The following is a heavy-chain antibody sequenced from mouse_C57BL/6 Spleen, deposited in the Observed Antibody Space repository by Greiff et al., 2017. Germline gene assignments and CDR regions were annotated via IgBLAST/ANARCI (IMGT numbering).Heavy chain of an antibody. CDR2: IDPSDSYT. Sequence: VQLQQPGAELVMPGASVKLSCKASGYTFTSYWMHWVKQRPGQGLEWIGEIDPSDSYTNYNQQFKGKSTLTVDKSSSTAYMQLSSLTSEDSAVYDCARGGKDLYYFDYWGQGTTLTVSS. CDR3: ARGGKDLYYFDY. J-gene: IGHJ2*01. V-gene: IGHV1-69*01. CDR1: GYTFTSYW. D-gene: IGHD1-3*01.